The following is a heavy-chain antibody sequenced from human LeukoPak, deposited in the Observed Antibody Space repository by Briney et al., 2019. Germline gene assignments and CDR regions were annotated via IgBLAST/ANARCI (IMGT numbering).Heavy chain of an antibody. CDR2: IYTSGST. V-gene: IGHV4-4*07. CDR3: ARVLIAGTTAAFDI. CDR1: SGSISSDY. Sequence: SETPSLTCTVSSGSISSDYWSWIRQPAGKGLEWIGRIYTSGSTSYNPSLKSRVTISVDKSKNQLSLKLSSVTAADTAVYHCARVLIAGTTAAFDIWGQGTMVTVSS. D-gene: IGHD1/OR15-1a*01. J-gene: IGHJ3*02.